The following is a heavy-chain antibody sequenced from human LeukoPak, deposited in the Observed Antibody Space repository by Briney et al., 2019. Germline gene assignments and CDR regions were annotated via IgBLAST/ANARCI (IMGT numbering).Heavy chain of an antibody. CDR3: MKVFNYVWGSYRPYYFDY. J-gene: IGHJ4*02. D-gene: IGHD3-16*02. V-gene: IGHV1-2*02. CDR1: GYTFTGYY. CDR2: INPNSGDT. Sequence: ASVKVSCKASGYTFTGYYMHWVRQAPGQGLEWMGWINPNSGDTNYAQKFQGRVTMTSDTSSSTAYMALSRLRPDDTAVYYCMKVFNYVWGSYRPYYFDYWGQGTLVTVSS.